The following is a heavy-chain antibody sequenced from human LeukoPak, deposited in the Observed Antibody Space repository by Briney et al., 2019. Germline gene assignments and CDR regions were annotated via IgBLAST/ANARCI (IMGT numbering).Heavy chain of an antibody. D-gene: IGHD1-1*01. CDR2: IIPIFATT. J-gene: IGHJ6*03. V-gene: IGHV1-69*13. Sequence: SVKVSCKASGGTFSSYAISWVRQAPGQGLEWMGGIIPIFATTNYAQKFQGRVTITADESTSTAYMELSSLRSEDTAVYYCARQLERRCYYYMDVWGKGTTVTVSS. CDR3: ARQLERRCYYYMDV. CDR1: GGTFSSYA.